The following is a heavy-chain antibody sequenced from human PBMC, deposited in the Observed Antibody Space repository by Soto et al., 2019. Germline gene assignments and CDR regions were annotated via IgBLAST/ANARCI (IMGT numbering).Heavy chain of an antibody. CDR1: GGSISTNDW. CDR2: IYHSGIT. J-gene: IGHJ4*02. D-gene: IGHD2-2*01. CDR3: ARDAAMPGETVRFDY. V-gene: IGHV4-4*02. Sequence: QVQLQESGSGLVKPSGTLSLTCTVSGGSISTNDWWSWVRQPPGKGLEWIGEIYHSGITNYNPSLKSRVTMSVDKSKNQFSLMLTSVTAADTAMYYCARDAAMPGETVRFDYWGQGTLVTVSS.